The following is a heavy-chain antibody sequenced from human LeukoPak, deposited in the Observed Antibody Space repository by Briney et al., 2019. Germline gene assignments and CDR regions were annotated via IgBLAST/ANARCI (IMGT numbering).Heavy chain of an antibody. D-gene: IGHD6-13*01. CDR1: GYSFSTNW. CDR2: IYPGDSDT. V-gene: IGHV5-51*01. Sequence: GESLKISCKTPGYSFSTNWIGWVRQMPGKGLEWMGIIYPGDSDTRYSPSFQGQVTISADKSINTAYLQWSSLKASDTAMYYCARPGYSGSLEYWGQGTLVTVSS. J-gene: IGHJ4*02. CDR3: ARPGYSGSLEY.